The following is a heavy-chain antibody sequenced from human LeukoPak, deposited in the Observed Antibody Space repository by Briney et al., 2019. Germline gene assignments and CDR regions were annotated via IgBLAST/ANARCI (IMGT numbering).Heavy chain of an antibody. Sequence: PGRSLRLSCAASGFTFSSYAMHWVRQAPGKGLEWVAVISYDGSNKYYADSVKGRFTISRDNSKNTLYLQMNSLRAEDTAVYFCATDPSTGYDWFDPWGQGTLVTVSS. D-gene: IGHD2-15*01. CDR2: ISYDGSNK. V-gene: IGHV3-30-3*01. J-gene: IGHJ5*02. CDR3: ATDPSTGYDWFDP. CDR1: GFTFSSYA.